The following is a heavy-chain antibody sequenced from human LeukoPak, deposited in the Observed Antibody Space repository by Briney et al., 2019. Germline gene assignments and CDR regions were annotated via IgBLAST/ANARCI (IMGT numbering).Heavy chain of an antibody. J-gene: IGHJ4*02. D-gene: IGHD3-3*01. CDR1: GGTFSSYG. Sequence: ASVKVSCKASGGTFSSYGISWVRQAPGQGLEWMGWISVYNGDTNYAQKLQGRVTMTTDTSTSTAYMEVRSLRSDDTAVYFCARVEGPSIFGVIDYWGQGTLVTISS. CDR3: ARVEGPSIFGVIDY. V-gene: IGHV1-18*01. CDR2: ISVYNGDT.